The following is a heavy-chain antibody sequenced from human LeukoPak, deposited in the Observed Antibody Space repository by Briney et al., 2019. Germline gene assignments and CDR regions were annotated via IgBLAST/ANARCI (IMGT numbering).Heavy chain of an antibody. V-gene: IGHV1-69*05. J-gene: IGHJ6*03. Sequence: ASVKVSCKASGGTFSSYAISWVRQAPGQGLEWMGGIIPIFGTANYAQKFQGRVTITTDESTSTAYMELSSLRSEDTAVYYCARAYITGSPTSYYYYMDVWGKGTTVTVSS. CDR1: GGTFSSYA. CDR2: IIPIFGTA. D-gene: IGHD1-26*01. CDR3: ARAYITGSPTSYYYYMDV.